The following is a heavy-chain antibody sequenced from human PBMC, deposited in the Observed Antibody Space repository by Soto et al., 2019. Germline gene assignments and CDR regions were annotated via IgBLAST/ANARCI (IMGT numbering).Heavy chain of an antibody. CDR2: INHSGST. J-gene: IGHJ6*02. CDR1: GGSFSGYY. V-gene: IGHV4-34*01. Sequence: SETLSLTCAVYGGSFSGYYWSWIRQPPGKGLEWIGEINHSGSTNYNPSLKSRVTISVDTSKNQFSLKLSSVTAADTAVYYCARKLAGYYYYYYGMDVWGQGTTVTVSS. CDR3: ARKLAGYYYYYYGMDV.